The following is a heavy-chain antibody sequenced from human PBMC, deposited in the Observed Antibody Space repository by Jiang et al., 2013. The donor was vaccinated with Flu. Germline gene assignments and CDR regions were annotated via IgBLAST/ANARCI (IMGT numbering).Heavy chain of an antibody. CDR2: IYYTGTT. V-gene: IGHV4-59*08. J-gene: IGHJ2*01. D-gene: IGHD5-12*01. CDR3: VKDIVAPGSFYYFDV. CDR1: GTSVTSYH. Sequence: LLKPSETLSLTCTVSGTSVTSYHWSWIRQSPGKGLEWIGQIYYTGTTYYNPSLKSRVTLSVEASKNQLSLNLKSVTAADSAIYFCVKDIVAPGSFYYFDVWGRGTLVTVSS.